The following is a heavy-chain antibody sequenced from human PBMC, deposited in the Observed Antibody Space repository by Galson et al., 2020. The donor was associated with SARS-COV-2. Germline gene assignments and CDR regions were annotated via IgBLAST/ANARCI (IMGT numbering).Heavy chain of an antibody. D-gene: IGHD2-21*01. J-gene: IGHJ4*02. CDR3: VRDMWRAGIFGDF. CDR2: NSDGSGGTT. Sequence: GESLKISCVASGFTFSSYEMNWVRQAPGKGLEWVSYNSDGSGGTTYYAASVKGRFTISRDNVKTSLYLQMNSLRAEDTAVYYCVRDMWRAGIFGDFGGQQTLVTVSS. V-gene: IGHV3-48*03. CDR1: GFTFSSYE.